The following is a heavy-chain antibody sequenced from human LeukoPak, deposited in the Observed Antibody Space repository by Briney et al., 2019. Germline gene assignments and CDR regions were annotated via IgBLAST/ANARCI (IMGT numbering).Heavy chain of an antibody. CDR1: GGSLSGNY. CDR3: ARRLRDCTNGVCSNWFNP. CDR2: INHSGST. V-gene: IGHV4-34*01. D-gene: IGHD2-8*01. J-gene: IGHJ5*02. Sequence: SETLSLTCAVYGGSLSGNYWSWIRQPPGKRLKWIGEINHSGSTNYNPSLKSRVTIPVDTSKNQFSLKLSSVTAADTVFYYGARRLRDCTNGVCSNWFNPWGQGTLVTVSS.